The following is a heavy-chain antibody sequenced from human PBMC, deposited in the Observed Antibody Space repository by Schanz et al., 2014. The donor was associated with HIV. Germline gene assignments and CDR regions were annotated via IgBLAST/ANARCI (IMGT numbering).Heavy chain of an antibody. D-gene: IGHD3-22*01. Sequence: QVQLVESGGGVVQPGRSLRLSCAASGFTFDNYGMHWVRQAPGKGLEWAAVIPYDGRNKNYADSVKGRFNISRDNSRNSLYLQMKSLRPEDTAVYYCAKDRNYYDDKYLGKGNYYYYYGMDVWGQGTTVTVSS. CDR1: GFTFDNYG. V-gene: IGHV3-30*18. CDR2: IPYDGRNK. J-gene: IGHJ6*02. CDR3: AKDRNYYDDKYLGKGNYYYYYGMDV.